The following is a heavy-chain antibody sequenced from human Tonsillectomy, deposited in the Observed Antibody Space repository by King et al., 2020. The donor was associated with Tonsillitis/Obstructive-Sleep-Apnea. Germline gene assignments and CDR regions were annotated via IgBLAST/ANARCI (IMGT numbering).Heavy chain of an antibody. CDR2: ISWNSGSM. V-gene: IGHV3-9*01. CDR1: GFTFDDYA. D-gene: IGHD6-13*01. Sequence: VQLVESGGGLVQPGRSLRLSCAASGFTFDDYAMHWVRQAPGKGLEWVSGISWNSGSMVYADSVKGRFTISRDNAKNSLYLQMNSLRAEDTALYYCAKDLIIAVSGTPGDAFDIWGQGTMVIVSS. CDR3: AKDLIIAVSGTPGDAFDI. J-gene: IGHJ3*02.